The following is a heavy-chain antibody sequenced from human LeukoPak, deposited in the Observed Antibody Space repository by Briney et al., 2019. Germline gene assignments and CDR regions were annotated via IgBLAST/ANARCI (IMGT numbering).Heavy chain of an antibody. CDR1: GFTFSSYW. CDR3: AKYLSSKLQSPPLYFDL. V-gene: IGHV3-7*03. Sequence: GGSLRLSCAASGFTFSSYWMSWVRQAPGKGLEWVANIKQDGSEKYYVDSVKGRFTISRDNAKNSLYLQMNSLRAEDTAVYYCAKYLSSKLQSPPLYFDLWGRGTLVTVSS. D-gene: IGHD6-13*01. CDR2: IKQDGSEK. J-gene: IGHJ2*01.